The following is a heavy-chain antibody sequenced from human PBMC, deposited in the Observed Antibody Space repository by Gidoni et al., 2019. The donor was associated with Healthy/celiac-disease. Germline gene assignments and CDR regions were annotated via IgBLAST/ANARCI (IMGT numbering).Heavy chain of an antibody. CDR2: ISVSGGST. J-gene: IGHJ5*02. CDR1: GFTFSSYA. Sequence: EVQLWESGGGLVQTGGYLRLSCAASGFTFSSYAMSCVRQAPGKGLEWVSAISVSGGSTYYAAPVKGRFTISRDNSKNTLYLQMNSLRAEDTAVYYCAKGSWFDPWGQVTLVTVSS. V-gene: IGHV3-23*01. CDR3: AKGSWFDP.